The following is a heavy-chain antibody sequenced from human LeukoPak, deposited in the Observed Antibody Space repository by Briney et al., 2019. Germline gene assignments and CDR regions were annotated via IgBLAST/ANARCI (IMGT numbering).Heavy chain of an antibody. J-gene: IGHJ5*02. V-gene: IGHV6-1*01. CDR3: TGGGLVRGSLHWFDP. Sequence: SQTLSLTCAISGDSVSGGSAGWNWIRQSPSRGLEWLGRIYYRSKWYSDYAISVKSRITINPDTSRNQFSLQLNSVTHDDTAVYYCTGGGLVRGSLHWFDPWGQGTQVTVSP. D-gene: IGHD3-10*01. CDR1: GDSVSGGSAG. CDR2: IYYRSKWYS.